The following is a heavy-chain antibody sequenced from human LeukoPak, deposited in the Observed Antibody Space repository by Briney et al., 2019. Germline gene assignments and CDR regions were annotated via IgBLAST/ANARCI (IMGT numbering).Heavy chain of an antibody. CDR2: IIPIFGTA. V-gene: IGHV1-69*13. Sequence: SVKVSCKASGGTFSSYAISWVRQAPGQGFEWMGGIIPIFGTANYAQKFQGRVTITADESTSTAYMELSSLRSEDTAVYYCATNRYSYYYYGMDVWGKGTTVTVSS. CDR3: ATNRYSYYYYGMDV. D-gene: IGHD5-18*01. CDR1: GGTFSSYA. J-gene: IGHJ6*04.